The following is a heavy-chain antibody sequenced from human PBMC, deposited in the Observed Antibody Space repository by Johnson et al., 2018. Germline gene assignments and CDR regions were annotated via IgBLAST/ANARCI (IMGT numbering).Heavy chain of an antibody. D-gene: IGHD2-8*01. CDR2: SSGSGGST. CDR3: GKMGGVHVSYYDYYMDV. Sequence: VQLVESGGGLVQPGGSLRLSCAASGFTFSSYAMAWVRQAPGKGLEWVSVSSGSGGSTYYADSVKGRFTLSRDNSKKPLYLQMNSPRADDTAVYYCGKMGGVHVSYYDYYMDVWGRGTTVTVSS. V-gene: IGHV3-23*04. J-gene: IGHJ6*03. CDR1: GFTFSSYA.